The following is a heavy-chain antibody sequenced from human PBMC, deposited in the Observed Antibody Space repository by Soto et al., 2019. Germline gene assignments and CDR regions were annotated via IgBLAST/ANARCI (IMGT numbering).Heavy chain of an antibody. J-gene: IGHJ4*02. CDR1: GGSISSSSHY. CDR2: IYYDGNT. CDR3: ARSSITPRLFMYPFDY. V-gene: IGHV4-39*01. D-gene: IGHD6-6*01. Sequence: TAETLSLTCTVSGGSISSSSHYWGWIRQPPGKGLECIGNIYYDGNTYYNPSLKSRVTISLDTSKNQFSLRLNSVTAADTAVYYCARSSITPRLFMYPFDYWGQGTLVTVSS.